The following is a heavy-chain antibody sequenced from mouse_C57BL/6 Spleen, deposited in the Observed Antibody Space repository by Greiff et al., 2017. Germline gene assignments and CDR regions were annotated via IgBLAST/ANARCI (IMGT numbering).Heavy chain of an antibody. CDR2: INYDGSST. J-gene: IGHJ4*01. CDR1: GFTFSDYY. V-gene: IGHV5-16*01. Sequence: EVKLVESEGGLVQPGSSMKLSCTASGFTFSDYYMAWVRQVPEKGLEWVANINYDGSSTYYLDSLKSRFIISRDNAKNILYLQMSSLKSEDTATYDCAREGYYGSMDYGGQGTSVTVSS. D-gene: IGHD1-1*01. CDR3: AREGYYGSMDY.